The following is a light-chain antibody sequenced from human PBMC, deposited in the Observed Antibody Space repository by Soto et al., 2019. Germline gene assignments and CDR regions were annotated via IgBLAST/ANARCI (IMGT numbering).Light chain of an antibody. Sequence: QSALTQPASVSGSPGQSITISCTGTSSDVGGYNYVSWYQQYSGKAPKLMIYDVTNRPSGVSNRFSGSKSGNTASLTISGLQAEDEADYYCASYTSITTPDYVFGTGTQLTVL. CDR1: SSDVGGYNY. V-gene: IGLV2-14*01. CDR2: DVT. CDR3: ASYTSITTPDYV. J-gene: IGLJ1*01.